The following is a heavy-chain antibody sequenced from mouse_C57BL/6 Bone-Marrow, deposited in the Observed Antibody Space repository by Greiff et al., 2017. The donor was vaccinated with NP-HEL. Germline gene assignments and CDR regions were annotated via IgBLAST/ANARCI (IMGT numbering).Heavy chain of an antibody. CDR3: ARRFTTVYFDY. J-gene: IGHJ2*01. Sequence: EVQLVESGGGLVKPGGSLKLSCAASGFTFSSYAMSWVRQTPEKRLEWVATISDGGSYTYYPDNVKGRFTISRDNAKNNLYLQMSHLKSEDTAMYYCARRFTTVYFDYWGQGTTLTVSS. CDR1: GFTFSSYA. V-gene: IGHV5-4*01. CDR2: ISDGGSYT. D-gene: IGHD2-12*01.